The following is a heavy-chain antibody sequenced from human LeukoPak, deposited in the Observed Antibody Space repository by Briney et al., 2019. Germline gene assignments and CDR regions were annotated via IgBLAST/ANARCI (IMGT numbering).Heavy chain of an antibody. J-gene: IGHJ4*02. CDR3: AKVAKYYYGPETYYFFEQ. CDR1: GFTFSSYG. Sequence: GGTLRLSCAASGFTFSSYGMSWVRQAPGKGLEWVANINQDGTEKYYVDSVKGRFTISRDYAKNSLYLQMNSLRVEDTAVYYCAKVAKYYYGPETYYFFEQWGQGTPVTASS. V-gene: IGHV3-7*01. D-gene: IGHD3-10*01. CDR2: INQDGTEK.